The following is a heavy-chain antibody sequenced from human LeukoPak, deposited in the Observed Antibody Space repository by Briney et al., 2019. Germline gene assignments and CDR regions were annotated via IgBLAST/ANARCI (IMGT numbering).Heavy chain of an antibody. CDR3: AREVAGRFDY. CDR1: GGSFSGYY. CDR2: ISSSSSYI. V-gene: IGHV3-21*01. Sequence: ETLSLTCAVYGGSFSGYYWSWIRQPPGKGLEWVSSISSSSSYIYYADSVKGRFTISRDNAKNSLYLQMNSLRAEDTAVYYCAREVAGRFDYWGQGTLVTVSS. J-gene: IGHJ4*02. D-gene: IGHD6-19*01.